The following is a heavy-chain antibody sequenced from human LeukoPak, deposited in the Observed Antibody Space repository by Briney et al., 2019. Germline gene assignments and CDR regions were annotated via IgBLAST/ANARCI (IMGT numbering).Heavy chain of an antibody. CDR1: GGSINTFY. J-gene: IGHJ4*02. CDR2: VSYSGAT. D-gene: IGHD3-10*01. Sequence: SETLSLTCTVSGGSINTFYWSWIRQPPGKGLEWIGDVSYSGATVYSPSLKSRVTILLDTSKKELSLKLSSVTTADTAVYYCARTLRGDYYGSASLDNWGQGTLVTVAS. V-gene: IGHV4-59*01. CDR3: ARTLRGDYYGSASLDN.